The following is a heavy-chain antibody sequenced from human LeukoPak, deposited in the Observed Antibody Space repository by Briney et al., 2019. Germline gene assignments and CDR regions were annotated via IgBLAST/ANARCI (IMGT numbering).Heavy chain of an antibody. CDR3: AVAKDIAVAGNDAFDI. V-gene: IGHV3-30*04. D-gene: IGHD6-19*01. J-gene: IGHJ3*02. Sequence: GGSLRLSCAASGFTSSSYAMHWVRQAPGKGLEWVAVISYDGSNKYYADSVKGRSTISRDNSKNTLYLQMNSLRAEDTAVYYCAVAKDIAVAGNDAFDIWGQGTMVTVSS. CDR2: ISYDGSNK. CDR1: GFTSSSYA.